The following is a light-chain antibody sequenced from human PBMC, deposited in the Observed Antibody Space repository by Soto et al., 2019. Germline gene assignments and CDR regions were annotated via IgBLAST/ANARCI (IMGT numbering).Light chain of an antibody. CDR3: QQYSTYSRT. V-gene: IGKV1-5*01. CDR2: DVS. CDR1: QSINRR. Sequence: DIPMTHSPATLSASVGDRVIITCRASQSINRRLAWYQQKPGKAPRLLIYDVSTLESGVPSRFGGSGSGTEFTLTISRLQPDDFATYYCQQYSTYSRTFGQGTKVDIK. J-gene: IGKJ1*01.